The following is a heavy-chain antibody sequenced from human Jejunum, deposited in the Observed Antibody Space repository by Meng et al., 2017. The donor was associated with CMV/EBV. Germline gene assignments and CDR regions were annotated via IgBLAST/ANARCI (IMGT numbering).Heavy chain of an antibody. D-gene: IGHD1-26*01. V-gene: IGHV3-15*07. CDR1: DFTLNGAW. J-gene: IGHJ4*02. Sequence: CVASDFTLNGAWMNWVRQAPGKGLEWVGRVKSASAGGAADAAAPVKGRFTVSRDDSRKTVHLQMDSLKIEDTAVYYCTTGWDQYFDFWGQGALVTVSS. CDR3: TTGWDQYFDF. CDR2: VKSASAGGAA.